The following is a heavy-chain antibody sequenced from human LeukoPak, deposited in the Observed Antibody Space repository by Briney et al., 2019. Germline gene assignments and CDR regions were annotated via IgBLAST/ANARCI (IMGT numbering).Heavy chain of an antibody. Sequence: SETLSLTGTGSGGSISSSSYYWGWIRQPPGKGLEWIGSIYYSGSTYYNPSLKSRVTISVDTSKNQFSLKLSSVTAADTAVYYCAGDNGSGSYDYWGQGTLVTVSS. J-gene: IGHJ4*02. V-gene: IGHV4-39*01. CDR3: AGDNGSGSYDY. D-gene: IGHD3-10*01. CDR1: GGSISSSSYY. CDR2: IYYSGST.